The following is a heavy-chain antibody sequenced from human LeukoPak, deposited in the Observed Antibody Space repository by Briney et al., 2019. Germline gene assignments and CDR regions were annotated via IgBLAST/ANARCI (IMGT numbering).Heavy chain of an antibody. Sequence: TSVKVSCKASGGTFSSYAISWVRQAPGQGLEWMGGIIPIFGSANYAQKFQGRVTITTDESTSTAYMELSSLRSEDTAVYYCARVEGELELRGGNWFDPWGQGTLVTVSS. V-gene: IGHV1-69*05. CDR3: ARVEGELELRGGNWFDP. CDR2: IIPIFGSA. CDR1: GGTFSSYA. J-gene: IGHJ5*02. D-gene: IGHD1-7*01.